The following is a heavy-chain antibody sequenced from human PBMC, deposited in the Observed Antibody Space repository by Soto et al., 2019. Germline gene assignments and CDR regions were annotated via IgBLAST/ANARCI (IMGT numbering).Heavy chain of an antibody. CDR3: ASGYNWNHYGMDV. V-gene: IGHV1-69*13. Sequence: ASVKVSCKASGGTFSSYAISWVRQAPGQGLEWMGGIIPIFGKANYAQKFQGRVTITADESTSTAYMELSSLRSEDTAVYYCASGYNWNHYGMDVWGQGTTVTVSS. CDR1: GGTFSSYA. D-gene: IGHD1-20*01. J-gene: IGHJ6*02. CDR2: IIPIFGKA.